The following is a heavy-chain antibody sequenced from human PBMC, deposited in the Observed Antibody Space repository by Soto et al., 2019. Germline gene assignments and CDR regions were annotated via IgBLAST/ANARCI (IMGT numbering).Heavy chain of an antibody. D-gene: IGHD1-26*01. J-gene: IGHJ3*02. CDR1: GGSISSYY. CDR3: ARDPVSGSYGGAFDI. V-gene: IGHV4-59*01. CDR2: IYYSGST. Sequence: QVQLQESGPGLVKPSETLSLTCTVSGGSISSYYWSWIRQPPGKGLEWIGYIYYSGSTNYNPSLKSRVTISVDTSKIQFSLKLSSVTAADTAVYYCARDPVSGSYGGAFDIWGQGTMVTVSS.